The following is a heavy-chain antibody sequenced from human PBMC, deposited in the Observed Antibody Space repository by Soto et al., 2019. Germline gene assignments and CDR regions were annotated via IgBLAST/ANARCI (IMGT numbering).Heavy chain of an antibody. D-gene: IGHD3-9*01. Sequence: ASVKVSCKASGYTFTSYYMHWVRQAPGQGLEWMGIINPSGGSTNYPQKFQGRVTMTRDTSTSTVYMELSSLRSEDTALYYCARGDYLDPILEAYYYYGMDVCGPGTNVTVFS. CDR2: INPSGGST. CDR1: GYTFTSYY. J-gene: IGHJ6*02. CDR3: ARGDYLDPILEAYYYYGMDV. V-gene: IGHV1-46*01.